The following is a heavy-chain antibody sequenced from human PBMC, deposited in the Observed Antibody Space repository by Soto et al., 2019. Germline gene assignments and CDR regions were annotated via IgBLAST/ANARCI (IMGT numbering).Heavy chain of an antibody. Sequence: QVQLQESGPGLVKPSQTLSLTCTVSGGSISSGGYYWSWIRQHPGKGLEWIGYIYYSGSTYYNPSLKLRVTIQVDTSKNPFPLRLRSVTAADTAVYYCAGISSYYDILTGYQYYFDYWGQGTLVTVSS. CDR2: IYYSGST. J-gene: IGHJ4*02. CDR3: AGISSYYDILTGYQYYFDY. D-gene: IGHD3-9*01. V-gene: IGHV4-31*03. CDR1: GGSISSGGYY.